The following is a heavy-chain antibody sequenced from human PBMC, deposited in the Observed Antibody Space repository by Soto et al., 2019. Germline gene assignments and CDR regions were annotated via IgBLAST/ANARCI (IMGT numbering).Heavy chain of an antibody. CDR3: AHSSGWLFDY. D-gene: IGHD6-19*01. CDR2: IYWDDDK. Sequence: QITLKESGPTLVIPTQTLTLTCTFSGFSLSTSAVGVGWIRQPPGKALEWFAFIYWDDDKQYSPTLKSRLTITKDTSKNQVVLTMIDMDTVDTATYYCAHSSGWLFDYWGQGTLVTVSS. J-gene: IGHJ4*02. CDR1: GFSLSTSAVG. V-gene: IGHV2-5*02.